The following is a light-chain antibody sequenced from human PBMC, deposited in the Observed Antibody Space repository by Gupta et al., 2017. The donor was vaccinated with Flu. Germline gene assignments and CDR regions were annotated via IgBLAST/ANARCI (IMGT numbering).Light chain of an antibody. CDR3: QQYSSTVFT. V-gene: IGKV3-20*01. Sequence: GPLSWSPGERATLSCRASQSVGSSHLTWYQQKPGQAPRLLISGASSRATGIPDRFSGSGSGTDFTLTINRLEPEDFAVYYCQQYSSTVFTFGPGTTVEMK. J-gene: IGKJ3*01. CDR1: QSVGSSH. CDR2: GAS.